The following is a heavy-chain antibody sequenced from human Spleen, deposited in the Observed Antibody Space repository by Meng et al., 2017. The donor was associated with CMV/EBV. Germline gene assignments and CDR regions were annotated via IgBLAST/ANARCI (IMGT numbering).Heavy chain of an antibody. CDR1: GFTVGSSY. D-gene: IGHD4-11*01. CDR3: AKTYINYAWYFDY. CDR2: IYGGGDT. Sequence: SCAASGFTVGSSYVSWVRQAPGKGLEWVSIIYGGGDTYYADSVKGRFTISSDKSKNTVYLQMNSLRTEDTAVYYCAKTYINYAWYFDYWGQGTLVTVSS. J-gene: IGHJ4*02. V-gene: IGHV3-66*02.